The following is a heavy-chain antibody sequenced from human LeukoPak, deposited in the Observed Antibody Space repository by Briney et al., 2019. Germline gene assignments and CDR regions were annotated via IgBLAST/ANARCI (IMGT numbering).Heavy chain of an antibody. Sequence: GGSLRLSCAASGFTFSNTWMSWVRQAPGKGLEWVGRIKSKTDGGPTDYAAPVKGRFTISRDDSKITLYPQMNSLKTEDTAVYYCTTGLRAADTNWGLGTLVTVSS. CDR2: IKSKTDGGPT. CDR3: TTGLRAADTN. J-gene: IGHJ4*02. CDR1: GFTFSNTW. V-gene: IGHV3-15*01. D-gene: IGHD6-13*01.